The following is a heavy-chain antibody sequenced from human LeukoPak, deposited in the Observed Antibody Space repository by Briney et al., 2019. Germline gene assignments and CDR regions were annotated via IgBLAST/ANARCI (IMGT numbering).Heavy chain of an antibody. V-gene: IGHV3-74*01. CDR2: ISTDGTRT. CDR1: GFMFTNYW. CDR3: VRLLDRDY. J-gene: IGHJ4*02. D-gene: IGHD3-3*01. Sequence: PGGSLRLSCAAPGFMFTNYWMHWVRQAPGKGLEWVSRISTDGTRTDYADSVKGRFTISRDNAKNTLYLQMNSLRAEDTAVYYCVRLLDRDYWGRGTLVTVSS.